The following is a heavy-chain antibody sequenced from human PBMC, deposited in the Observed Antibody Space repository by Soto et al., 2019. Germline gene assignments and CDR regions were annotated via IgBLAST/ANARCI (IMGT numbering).Heavy chain of an antibody. CDR1: GGSFSGYY. Sequence: SETLSLTCAVYGGSFSGYYWSWIRQPPGKGLEWIGEINHSGSTNYNPSLKSRVTISVDTSKNQFSLKLSSVTAADTAVYYCARGILGFLDYWGQGTLVTVSS. J-gene: IGHJ4*02. V-gene: IGHV4-34*01. CDR2: INHSGST. CDR3: ARGILGFLDY. D-gene: IGHD3-3*01.